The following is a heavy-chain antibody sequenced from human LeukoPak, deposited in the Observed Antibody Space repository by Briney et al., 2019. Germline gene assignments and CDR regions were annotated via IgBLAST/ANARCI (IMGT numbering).Heavy chain of an antibody. Sequence: PGCSLRLSCVASVLTFRRCVLLGVGPPPGGERDGVSSISYSCDRTYFADSAKGRFPISRDNAKNTLCLQVNSLRAQDTAVYFCAKVPSSDYGSGRPSFMDVWGQGTTVAVSS. V-gene: IGHV3-23*01. D-gene: IGHD3-10*01. CDR2: ISYSCDRT. CDR3: AKVPSSDYGSGRPSFMDV. J-gene: IGHJ6*02. CDR1: VLTFRRCV.